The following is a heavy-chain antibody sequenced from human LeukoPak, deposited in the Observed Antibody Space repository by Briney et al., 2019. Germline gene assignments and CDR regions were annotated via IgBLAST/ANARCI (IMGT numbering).Heavy chain of an antibody. CDR3: AKNPPRGSGSYPRHYYYSMDV. CDR1: GFTFNSYA. D-gene: IGHD3-10*01. V-gene: IGHV3-23*01. CDR2: INGSDGST. Sequence: GVSLRLSCAASGFTFNSYAMSWLRQAPGKGLEWVSAINGSDGSTYYVDSVKGRFTISRDISKNTLYLQMNSLRAEDTAVYYCAKNPPRGSGSYPRHYYYSMDVWGKGTTVTVSS. J-gene: IGHJ6*03.